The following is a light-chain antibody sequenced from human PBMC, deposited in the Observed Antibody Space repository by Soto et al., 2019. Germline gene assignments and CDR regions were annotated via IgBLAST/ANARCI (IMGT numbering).Light chain of an antibody. CDR3: GTWDSSLSAVI. CDR1: SSNIGNNY. CDR2: ENN. J-gene: IGLJ2*01. Sequence: QSVLTQPPSVSAAPGQKVTISCSGSSSNIGNNYVSWYQQFPGTAPKLLIFENNKRPSGIPDRFSGSKSGTSATLGITGLQTGDEADYFCGTWDSSLSAVIFGGGTKLTVI. V-gene: IGLV1-51*02.